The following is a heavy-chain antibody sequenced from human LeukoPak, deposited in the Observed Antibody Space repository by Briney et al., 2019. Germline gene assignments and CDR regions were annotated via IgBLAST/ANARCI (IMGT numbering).Heavy chain of an antibody. Sequence: SVKVSCKASGGTFSSYAISWVRQAPGQGLGWMGGIIPIFGTANYAQKFQGRVTITTDESTSTAYMELSSLRSEDTAVYYCAREGSGYPPRGAFDIWGQGTMVTVSS. CDR1: GGTFSSYA. V-gene: IGHV1-69*05. CDR3: AREGSGYPPRGAFDI. D-gene: IGHD3-22*01. CDR2: IIPIFGTA. J-gene: IGHJ3*02.